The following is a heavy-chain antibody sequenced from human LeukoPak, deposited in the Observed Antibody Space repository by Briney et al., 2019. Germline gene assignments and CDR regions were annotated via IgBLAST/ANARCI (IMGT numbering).Heavy chain of an antibody. CDR1: GFTFTKYW. J-gene: IGHJ1*01. D-gene: IGHD3-9*01. Sequence: GDSLRLSCAASGFTFTKYWMTWVRQAPGKGLEWVGNIKQDGSDKNYMDSVKGRFTISRDNTKNSVYLQMNSLRAEDTAVYYCARDGHYDILTGYFQDWGQGTLVTVSS. CDR2: IKQDGSDK. CDR3: ARDGHYDILTGYFQD. V-gene: IGHV3-7*03.